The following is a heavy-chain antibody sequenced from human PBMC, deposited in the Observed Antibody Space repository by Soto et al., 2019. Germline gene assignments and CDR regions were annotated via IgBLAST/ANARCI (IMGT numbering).Heavy chain of an antibody. CDR1: GYTFTSYG. D-gene: IGHD3-10*01. CDR2: ISGYNGDT. V-gene: IGHV1-18*01. CDR3: ARDPPYSRSGSNYDYFDY. J-gene: IGHJ4*02. Sequence: QVQLVQSGAEVKKPGASLIVSCKASGYTFTSYGISWVRQAPGQGLEWMGWISGYNGDTNYAQRLQGRLTLTTDTSTSTAYMELRSLRSDDAAVYYCARDPPYSRSGSNYDYFDYWGQGTQVTVSS.